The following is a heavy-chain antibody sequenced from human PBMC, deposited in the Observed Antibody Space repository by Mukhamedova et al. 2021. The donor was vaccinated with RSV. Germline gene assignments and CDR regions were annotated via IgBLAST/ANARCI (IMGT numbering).Heavy chain of an antibody. D-gene: IGHD6-13*01. V-gene: IGHV1-46*01. Sequence: GSTNYAQKFQGRVTMTRDTSTSTVYMEIISLRSDDTAVYSCAREGYSSSWYKAFDIWGPGTMVTVSS. J-gene: IGHJ3*02. CDR3: AREGYSSSWYKAFDI. CDR2: GST.